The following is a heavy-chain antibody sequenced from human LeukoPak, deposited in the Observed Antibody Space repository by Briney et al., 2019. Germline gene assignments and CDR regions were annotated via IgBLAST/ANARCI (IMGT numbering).Heavy chain of an antibody. Sequence: GGSLRLSCAASGFTFSSYAMSWVRQAPGKGLEWVSAISGSGGSTYYADSVKGRFTISRDNSKNTLYLQMNSLRAEDTAVYYCARDQVGGGASDYWGQGTLVTVSS. D-gene: IGHD2-21*01. CDR3: ARDQVGGGASDY. CDR1: GFTFSSYA. CDR2: ISGSGGST. V-gene: IGHV3-23*01. J-gene: IGHJ4*02.